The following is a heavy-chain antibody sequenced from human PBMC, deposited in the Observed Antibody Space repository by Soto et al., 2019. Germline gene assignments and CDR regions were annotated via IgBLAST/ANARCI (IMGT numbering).Heavy chain of an antibody. CDR3: ARDSDYYSSGSFDY. CDR1: GDSISSSGYY. Sequence: SETLSLTCSVSGDSISSSGYYWSWIRQRPGKGLEWIGNIYYSGSSYNNPSLKIRVTISVNTSKNQFSLNLRSVTAADTAVYYCARDSDYYSSGSFDYWGQGTLVTVSS. D-gene: IGHD3-10*01. V-gene: IGHV4-31*03. J-gene: IGHJ4*02. CDR2: IYYSGSS.